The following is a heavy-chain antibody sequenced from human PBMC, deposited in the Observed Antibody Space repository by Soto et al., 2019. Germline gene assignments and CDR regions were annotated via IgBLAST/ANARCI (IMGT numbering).Heavy chain of an antibody. CDR1: GGSISSGDYY. V-gene: IGHV4-30-4*01. D-gene: IGHD3-10*01. Sequence: QVQLQESGPGLVKPSQTLSLTCTVSGGSISSGDYYWSWIRQPPGKGLEWIGYIYYSGSTYYNPSLKSRVPISVDTSKNQFSLKLSSVTAADTAVYYCARNRVTHYYGSGSPFDYWGQGTLVTVSS. CDR3: ARNRVTHYYGSGSPFDY. J-gene: IGHJ4*02. CDR2: IYYSGST.